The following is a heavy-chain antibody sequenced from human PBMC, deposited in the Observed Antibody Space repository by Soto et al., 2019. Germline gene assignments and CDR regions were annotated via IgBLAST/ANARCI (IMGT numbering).Heavy chain of an antibody. Sequence: QVQLVESGGGVVQPGRSLRLSCAASGFTFSSYGMHWVRQAPGKGLEWVAIILYDGSDKYYADSVKGRFTNSRDNCKNTRYMQMNSLRAEDTAVYYCSRKGMDVWGQGTTVIVFS. CDR1: GFTFSSYG. CDR3: SRKGMDV. CDR2: ILYDGSDK. V-gene: IGHV3-30*03. J-gene: IGHJ6*02.